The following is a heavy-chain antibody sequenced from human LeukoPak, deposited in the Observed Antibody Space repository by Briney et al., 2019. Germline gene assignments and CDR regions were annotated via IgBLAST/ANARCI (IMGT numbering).Heavy chain of an antibody. J-gene: IGHJ4*02. CDR1: GFTFSNAW. D-gene: IGHD6-13*01. V-gene: IGHV3-15*07. Sequence: GGSLRLSCAASGFTFSNAWMNWVRQAPGKGLEWVGRIKSKTDGGTTDYAAPVKGRFTISRDDSKNTLYLQMNSLKTEDTAVYYCTTESLAAAGGFDYWGQGTLVTVSS. CDR2: IKSKTDGGTT. CDR3: TTESLAAAGGFDY.